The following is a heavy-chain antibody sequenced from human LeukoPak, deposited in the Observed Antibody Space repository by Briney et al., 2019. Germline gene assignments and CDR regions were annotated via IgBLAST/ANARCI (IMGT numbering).Heavy chain of an antibody. D-gene: IGHD4-17*01. V-gene: IGHV4-59*01. CDR3: ARTTVHTRIDY. CDR2: IYYSGST. CDR1: GGSTSSYL. J-gene: IGHJ4*02. Sequence: SETLSLTCTVSGGSTSSYLLTSIRQPPGKGLEWIGYIYYSGSTNYNPSLKSRVTISVDTSKNQFSLKLSSVTAADTAVYYCARTTVHTRIDYWGQGTLVTVSS.